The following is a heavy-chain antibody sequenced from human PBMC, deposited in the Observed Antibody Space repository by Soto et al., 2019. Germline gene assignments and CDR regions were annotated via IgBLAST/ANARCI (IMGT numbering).Heavy chain of an antibody. Sequence: QVQLVESGGGVVQPGRSLRLSCAASGFTFSSYGMHWVRQAPGKGLEWVAVISDDGSNKYYADSVKGRFTISRDSSKNTLNLEMSSLRAADTAVYYCARPRAPDYYYFGMDVWGQGTTVTVSS. CDR3: ARPRAPDYYYFGMDV. J-gene: IGHJ6*02. CDR1: GFTFSSYG. CDR2: ISDDGSNK. V-gene: IGHV3-30*03.